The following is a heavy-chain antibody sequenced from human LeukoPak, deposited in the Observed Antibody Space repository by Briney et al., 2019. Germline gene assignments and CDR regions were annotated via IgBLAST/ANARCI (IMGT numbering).Heavy chain of an antibody. Sequence: ASVKVSCKASGYTFTNYAMNWVRQAPGQGLEWMGWINTNAGNPTYAQGFTGRFVFSLDTSVSTAYLQISSLKAEDTAVYYCARIPLSSSWTGFDYWGQGTLVTVSS. CDR3: ARIPLSSSWTGFDY. J-gene: IGHJ4*02. V-gene: IGHV7-4-1*02. D-gene: IGHD6-13*01. CDR2: INTNAGNP. CDR1: GYTFTNYA.